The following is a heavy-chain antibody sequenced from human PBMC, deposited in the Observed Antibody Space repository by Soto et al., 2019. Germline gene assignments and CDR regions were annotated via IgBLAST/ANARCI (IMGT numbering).Heavy chain of an antibody. J-gene: IGHJ6*02. CDR1: GGTFSSYA. Sequence: SVKVSCKASGGTFSSYAISWVRQAPGQGLEWMGGIIPIFGTANYAQKFQGRVTITADESTSTAYMELSSLRSEDAAVYYCARAVARGSSWTPNYYGMDVWGQGTTVTVSS. CDR2: IIPIFGTA. V-gene: IGHV1-69*13. CDR3: ARAVARGSSWTPNYYGMDV. D-gene: IGHD6-13*01.